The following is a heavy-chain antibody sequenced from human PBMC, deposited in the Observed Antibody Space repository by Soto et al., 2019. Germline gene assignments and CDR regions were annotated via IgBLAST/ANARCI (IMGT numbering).Heavy chain of an antibody. J-gene: IGHJ6*02. V-gene: IGHV3-30-3*01. CDR3: ARDAGDSSGYPSYGMDF. CDR1: GFTFRSYA. CDR2: ISYDGSNK. D-gene: IGHD3-22*01. Sequence: GGSLRLSCAASGFTFRSYAMHWVLQAPGKGLEWVAVISYDGSNKYYAYYVKGQITISRDNSKNTLYVQMNSLRAEDTAVYYCARDAGDSSGYPSYGMDFWGQGTLVTVSS.